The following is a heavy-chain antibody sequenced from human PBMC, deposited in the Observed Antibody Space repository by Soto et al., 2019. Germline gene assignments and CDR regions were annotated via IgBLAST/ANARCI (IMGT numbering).Heavy chain of an antibody. CDR3: ARDVYCGGDCYAFDI. Sequence: QVQLQESGPGLVKPSQTLSLTCTVSGGSISSGGYYWSWIRQHPGKGLEWIGYIYYSGSTYYNPSPNRRVTISVDTSKTQFPLMLSSVTAADTAVYYCARDVYCGGDCYAFDIWGQGTVVTVSS. V-gene: IGHV4-31*03. CDR1: GGSISSGGYY. CDR2: IYYSGST. D-gene: IGHD2-21*02. J-gene: IGHJ3*02.